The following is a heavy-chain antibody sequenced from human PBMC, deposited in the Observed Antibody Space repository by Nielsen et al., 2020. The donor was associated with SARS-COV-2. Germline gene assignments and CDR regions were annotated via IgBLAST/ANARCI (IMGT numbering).Heavy chain of an antibody. V-gene: IGHV5-51*01. Sequence: GGSLRLSCKGSGYSFTSYWIGWVRQMPGKGLEWMGIIYPGDSDTRYSPSFQGQVTISADKSISTAYLQWSSLKASDTAMYYCARRDYYDSSGYYTRGLRAFDIWGQGTMVTVSS. CDR1: GYSFTSYW. J-gene: IGHJ3*02. CDR3: ARRDYYDSSGYYTRGLRAFDI. D-gene: IGHD3-22*01. CDR2: IYPGDSDT.